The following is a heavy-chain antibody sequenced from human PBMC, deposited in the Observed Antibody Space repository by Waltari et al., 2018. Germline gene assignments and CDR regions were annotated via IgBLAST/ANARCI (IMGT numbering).Heavy chain of an antibody. CDR1: GFTFRTYA. J-gene: IGHJ4*02. CDR2: LSSTGATT. CDR3: AKESDSTGYFDY. D-gene: IGHD3-22*01. Sequence: EVQLLESGGGFLQPGGSLRLPCVASGFTFRTYAMNWVRQAPGKGLEWVSLLSSTGATTYYADSVKARFTISRDNSKNTLYLEMHSLRVEDTAIYYCAKESDSTGYFDYWGQGTLVTVSS. V-gene: IGHV3-23*01.